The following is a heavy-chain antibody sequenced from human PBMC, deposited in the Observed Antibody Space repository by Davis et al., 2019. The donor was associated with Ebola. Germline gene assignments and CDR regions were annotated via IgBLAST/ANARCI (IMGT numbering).Heavy chain of an antibody. Sequence: GGSLRLSCAASGFTFSSYGMHWVRQAPGKGLEWVAVISYDGSNKYYADSVKGRFIISRDNSKNTLYLQMNSLRAEDTAVYYCAKPNSRINAFDIWGQGTMVTVSS. CDR1: GFTFSSYG. CDR3: AKPNSRINAFDI. J-gene: IGHJ3*02. V-gene: IGHV3-30*18. D-gene: IGHD2/OR15-2a*01. CDR2: ISYDGSNK.